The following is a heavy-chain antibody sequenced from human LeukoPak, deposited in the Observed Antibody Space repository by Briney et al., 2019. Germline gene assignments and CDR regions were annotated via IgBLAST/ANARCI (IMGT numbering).Heavy chain of an antibody. V-gene: IGHV3-23*01. CDR2: ISGSGGST. D-gene: IGHD3-9*01. CDR1: GFTFSSYA. CDR3: AKGFYDILTGHIVY. Sequence: GGSLRLSCAASGFTFSSYAMSWVRQAPGKGLEWVSAISGSGGSTYYADSVKGRFTISRDNSKNTLYLQMNSLRAEDTAVYYCAKGFYDILTGHIVYWGQGTLVTVSS. J-gene: IGHJ4*02.